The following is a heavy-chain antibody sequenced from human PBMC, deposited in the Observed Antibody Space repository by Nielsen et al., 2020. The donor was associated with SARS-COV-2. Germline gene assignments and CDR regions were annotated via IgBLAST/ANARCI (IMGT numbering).Heavy chain of an antibody. CDR2: ISTKANNYAT. J-gene: IGHJ3*02. V-gene: IGHV3-73*01. CDR3: ARVNPISNSWFDAFDI. CDR1: GFTFTDST. Sequence: GESLKISRAASGFTFTDSTMHWVRQASGKGLEWVGRISTKANNYATVYTESVKDRVTISRDDSKNTAFLQMNRLRSEDTALYYCARVNPISNSWFDAFDIWGQGTMVTVSS. D-gene: IGHD6-13*01.